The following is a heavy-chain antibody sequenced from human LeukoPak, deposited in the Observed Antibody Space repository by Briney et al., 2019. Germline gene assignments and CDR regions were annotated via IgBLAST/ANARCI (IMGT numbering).Heavy chain of an antibody. CDR3: AREDAIAVANRAVV. D-gene: IGHD6-19*01. V-gene: IGHV1-8*02. CDR1: GDTFIIND. J-gene: IGHJ4*02. CDR2: MNPNSGNT. Sequence: ASVKVSCKASGDTFIINDINWVRQATGQGLEWMGWMNPNSGNTGYAQKFQGRVTMTRNISITTAYMELTDLRSEDTAVYYCAREDAIAVANRAVVWGQGTLVTVSS.